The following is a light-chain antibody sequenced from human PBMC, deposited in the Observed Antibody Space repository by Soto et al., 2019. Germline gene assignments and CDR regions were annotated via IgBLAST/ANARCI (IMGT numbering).Light chain of an antibody. CDR2: AAS. CDR3: QHFGSSRGT. V-gene: IGKV1-39*01. Sequence: DILMTQSPSSLSASVGDRVTITCRASQSISSYLNWYQQKPGKVPKLLIYAASSLQSGVPSRFSGSGSGTDFTLTISRLEPEDFAVYYCQHFGSSRGTFGQGTKVDIK. J-gene: IGKJ1*01. CDR1: QSISSY.